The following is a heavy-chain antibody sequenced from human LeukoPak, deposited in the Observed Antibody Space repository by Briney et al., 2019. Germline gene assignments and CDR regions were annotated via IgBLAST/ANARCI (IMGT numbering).Heavy chain of an antibody. CDR1: GFTFSMYA. CDR2: ISGSGGST. D-gene: IGHD1-14*01. CDR3: AKGRKSYYYGMDV. J-gene: IGHJ6*02. V-gene: IGHV3-23*01. Sequence: PGGSLRLSCAASGFTFSMYAMNWVRQAPGKGLEWVSGISGSGGSTYYADSVKGRLTISRDNSKNTLYLQMNSLRAEDTAVYHCAKGRKSYYYGMDVWGQGTTVTVSS.